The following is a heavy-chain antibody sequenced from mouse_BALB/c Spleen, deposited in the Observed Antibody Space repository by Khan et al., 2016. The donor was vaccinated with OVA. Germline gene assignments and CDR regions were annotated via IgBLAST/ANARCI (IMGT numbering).Heavy chain of an antibody. J-gene: IGHJ2*01. CDR3: ARSKYLARY. Sequence: QVQLKESGPGLVAPSQSLSITCTVYGYSLTRYGVHWVRQPPGKGLEWLGLIWAGGSTNYNWALMSRLSISIDNSKSLVFLIMNSLQTDDTDLYYWARSKYLARYWGQGTTLTVSS. D-gene: IGHD3-3*01. CDR2: IWAGGST. CDR1: GYSLTRYG. V-gene: IGHV2-9*02.